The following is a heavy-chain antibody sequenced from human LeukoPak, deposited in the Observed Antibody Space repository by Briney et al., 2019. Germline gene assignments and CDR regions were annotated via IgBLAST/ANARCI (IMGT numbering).Heavy chain of an antibody. CDR3: AGTTDYSSFLAF. Sequence: SQTLSLTCAVSGDSVSSSSAVWNWIRQSPSRGLEWLGRTYYRSKWHNEYAESVKSRISITSDTSKNQFCLHLNSVTPEDTAEYYCAGTTDYSSFLAFWGQGTLVTVSS. V-gene: IGHV6-1*01. CDR2: TYYRSKWHN. J-gene: IGHJ4*02. CDR1: GDSVSSSSAV. D-gene: IGHD4-11*01.